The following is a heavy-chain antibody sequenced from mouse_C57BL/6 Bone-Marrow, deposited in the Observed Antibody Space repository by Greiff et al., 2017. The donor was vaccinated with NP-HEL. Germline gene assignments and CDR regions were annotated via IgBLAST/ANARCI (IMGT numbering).Heavy chain of an antibody. CDR2: ISSGSSTI. CDR1: GFTFSDYG. V-gene: IGHV5-17*01. Sequence: EVQLVESGGGLVKPGGSLKLSCAASGFTFSDYGMHWVRQAPEKGLEWVAYISSGSSTIYYADTVKGRFTISRDNAKNTLFLQMTSLRSEDTAMYYCARPDYYGSSYERFAYWGQGTLVTVSA. CDR3: ARPDYYGSSYERFAY. J-gene: IGHJ3*01. D-gene: IGHD1-1*01.